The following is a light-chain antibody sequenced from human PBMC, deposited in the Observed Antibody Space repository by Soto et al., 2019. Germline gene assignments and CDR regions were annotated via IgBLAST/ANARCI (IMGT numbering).Light chain of an antibody. CDR3: SANTSSSNVV. J-gene: IGLJ2*01. Sequence: QSVLTQPASVSGSPGTSIPISCTGTNNDVGGYNYVSWYQQHPGKAPKLMIYDVSNRPSGVSNRFSGSKSGNTASLTISGLQAEDEADNDCSANTSSSNVVFGGVTKVT. V-gene: IGLV2-14*01. CDR1: NNDVGGYNY. CDR2: DVS.